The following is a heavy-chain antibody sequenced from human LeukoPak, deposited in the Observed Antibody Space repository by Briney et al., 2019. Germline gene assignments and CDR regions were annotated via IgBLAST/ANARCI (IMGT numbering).Heavy chain of an antibody. V-gene: IGHV1-18*01. CDR2: ISAYNGNT. J-gene: IGHJ3*02. CDR3: ARGGSGGDNVDAFDI. D-gene: IGHD2-21*02. Sequence: GASVKVSCKASGYTFTSYGIRWVRQAPGQGLEWMGWISAYNGNTNYAQKLQGRVTMTTDTSTSTAYMELRSLRSDDTAVYYCARGGSGGDNVDAFDIWGQGTMVTVSS. CDR1: GYTFTSYG.